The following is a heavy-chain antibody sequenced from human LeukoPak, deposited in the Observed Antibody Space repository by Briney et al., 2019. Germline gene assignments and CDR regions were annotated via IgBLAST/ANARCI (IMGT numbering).Heavy chain of an antibody. J-gene: IGHJ4*02. CDR3: ARRDLKGGSYWGYYFDY. CDR1: GYSINSGYY. V-gene: IGHV4-38-2*02. Sequence: SETLSLTCSVSGYSINSGYYWGWIRQPPGKGLEWIGSIYHSGSTYYNPSLKSRVTISVDTSKNQFSLKLSSVTAADTAVYYCARRDLKGGSYWGYYFDYWGQGTLVTVSS. CDR2: IYHSGST. D-gene: IGHD1-26*01.